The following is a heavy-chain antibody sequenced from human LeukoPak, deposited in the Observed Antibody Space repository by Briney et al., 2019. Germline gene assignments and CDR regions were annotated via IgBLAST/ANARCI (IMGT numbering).Heavy chain of an antibody. CDR1: GFTFSSYG. CDR2: ISYDGSNK. CDR3: AKDGGPNCGGDCYAFDI. J-gene: IGHJ3*02. D-gene: IGHD2-21*02. V-gene: IGHV3-30*18. Sequence: GRSLRLSCAASGFTFSSYGMHWVRQAPGKGLEWVAVISYDGSNKYYADSVKGRFTISRDNSKNTLYLQMNSLRAEDTVVYYCAKDGGPNCGGDCYAFDIWGQGTMVTVSS.